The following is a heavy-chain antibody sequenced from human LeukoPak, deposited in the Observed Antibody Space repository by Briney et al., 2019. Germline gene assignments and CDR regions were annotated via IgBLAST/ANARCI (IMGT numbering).Heavy chain of an antibody. D-gene: IGHD4-17*01. V-gene: IGHV4-31*03. CDR2: IYYSGST. J-gene: IGHJ4*02. CDR1: GGSISSGGYY. CDR3: ARMTTRPPYYFDY. Sequence: SETLSLTCTVSGGSISSGGYYWSWIRQHPGKGLEWIGYIYYSGSTYYNPSLKSRVTISADTSKNQFSLKLSSVTAADTAVYYCARMTTRPPYYFDYWGQGTLVTVSS.